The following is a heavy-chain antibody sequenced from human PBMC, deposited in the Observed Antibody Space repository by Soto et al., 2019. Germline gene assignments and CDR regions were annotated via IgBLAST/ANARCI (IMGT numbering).Heavy chain of an antibody. V-gene: IGHV4-34*01. D-gene: IGHD2-15*01. Sequence: SETLSLTCAVYGGSFSDYYWSWIRQPPGKGLEWIGEINHSGSTNYNPSLKSRVTISVDTSKNQFSLRLTSVTAADTAVYYCAAVPTDHYGSGGSCYAYWGHGTLVTVSS. J-gene: IGHJ4*01. CDR3: AAVPTDHYGSGGSCYAY. CDR2: INHSGST. CDR1: GGSFSDYY.